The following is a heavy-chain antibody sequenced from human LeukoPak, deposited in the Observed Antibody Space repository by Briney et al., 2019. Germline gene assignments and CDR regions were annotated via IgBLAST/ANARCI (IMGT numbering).Heavy chain of an antibody. J-gene: IGHJ4*02. Sequence: GGSLRLSCAASGFTFSSYSMNWVRQAPGKGLEWVSSISSSSSYIYYADSVKGRFTISRDNAKNSLYLRMNSLRAEDTAVYYCARATLTHCSGGSCYGRHFDYWGQGTLVTVSS. D-gene: IGHD2-15*01. CDR2: ISSSSSYI. CDR1: GFTFSSYS. V-gene: IGHV3-21*01. CDR3: ARATLTHCSGGSCYGRHFDY.